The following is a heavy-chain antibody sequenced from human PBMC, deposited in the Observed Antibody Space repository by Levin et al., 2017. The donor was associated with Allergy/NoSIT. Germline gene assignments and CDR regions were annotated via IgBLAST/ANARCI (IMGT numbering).Heavy chain of an antibody. CDR3: TDLYGSGGFFDY. CDR1: GFTFSSYG. Sequence: LSLTCAASGFTFSSYGMHWVRQAPGKGLEWVAVISYDGSNKYYADSVKGRFTISRDNSKNTLYLQMNSLRAEDTAVYYCTDLYGSGGFFDYWGQGTLVTVSS. CDR2: ISYDGSNK. D-gene: IGHD3-10*01. J-gene: IGHJ4*02. V-gene: IGHV3-30*03.